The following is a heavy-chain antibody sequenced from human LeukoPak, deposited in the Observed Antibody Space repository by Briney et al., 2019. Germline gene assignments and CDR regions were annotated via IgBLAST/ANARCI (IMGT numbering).Heavy chain of an antibody. V-gene: IGHV3-48*04. CDR2: ISSSTSTI. D-gene: IGHD3-9*01. Sequence: GGSLRLSCAASGFTFSNYDMNWVRQAPGKGLEWVSYISSSTSTIYYADSVKGRFTISRDNAKNSLYLQMNSLRAEDTAVYYCARIPDYDILTGYYGDYWGQGTLVTVSS. CDR3: ARIPDYDILTGYYGDY. J-gene: IGHJ4*02. CDR1: GFTFSNYD.